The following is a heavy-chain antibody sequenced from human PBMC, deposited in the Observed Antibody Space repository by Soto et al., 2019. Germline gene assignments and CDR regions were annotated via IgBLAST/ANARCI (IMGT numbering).Heavy chain of an antibody. CDR3: ARIRPSYYDSSGYKGDAFDI. J-gene: IGHJ3*02. Sequence: KESGPVLVKPTETLTLTCTVSGFSLSNARMGVSWIRQPPGKALEWLAHIFSNDEKSYSTSLKSRLTNSKDTSKSQVVLTMTNMDPVDTATYYCARIRPSYYDSSGYKGDAFDIWGQGTMVTVSS. CDR2: IFSNDEK. D-gene: IGHD3-22*01. CDR1: GFSLSNARMG. V-gene: IGHV2-26*01.